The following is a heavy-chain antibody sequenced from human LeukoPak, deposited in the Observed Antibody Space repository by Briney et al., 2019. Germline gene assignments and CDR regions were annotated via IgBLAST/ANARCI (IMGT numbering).Heavy chain of an antibody. D-gene: IGHD3-22*01. CDR3: ARDLTDMIVVVLDY. V-gene: IGHV3-33*01. CDR2: IWYDGSNK. CDR1: GFTFSSYG. Sequence: GGSLRLSCAASGFTFSSYGMHWVRQAPGKGLEWVAVIWYDGSNKYYAGSVKGRFTISRDNSKNTLYLQMNSLRAEDTAVYYCARDLTDMIVVVLDYWGQGTLVTVSS. J-gene: IGHJ4*02.